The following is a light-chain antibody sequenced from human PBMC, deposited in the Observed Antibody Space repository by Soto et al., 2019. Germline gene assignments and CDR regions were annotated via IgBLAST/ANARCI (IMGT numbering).Light chain of an antibody. J-gene: IGKJ2*01. CDR3: MQAIQTPHT. Sequence: DIVMTQSPLSLPVTPGEPASISCRSSQSLLHSNGYNYLDWYLQKPGQSPQLLIYLGSNRASGVPERFSGSGSGTDFTLKISRVEAEDVGVYYCMQAIQTPHTFGQGTKLEIK. V-gene: IGKV2-28*01. CDR1: QSLLHSNGYNY. CDR2: LGS.